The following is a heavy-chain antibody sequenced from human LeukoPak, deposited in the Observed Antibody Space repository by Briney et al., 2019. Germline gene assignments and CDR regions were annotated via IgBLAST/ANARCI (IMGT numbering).Heavy chain of an antibody. CDR3: ARGGDCSSTSCPNGMDV. V-gene: IGHV4-4*07. CDR1: GGSISNYY. J-gene: IGHJ6*02. CDR2: IYRSGST. Sequence: SETLSLTCTVSGGSISNYYWSWIRQPAGKGLEWIGRIYRSGSTNYNPSLKSRVTISVDTSKNQFSLKLSSVTAADTAVYYCARGGDCSSTSCPNGMDVWGQGTTVTVSS. D-gene: IGHD2-2*01.